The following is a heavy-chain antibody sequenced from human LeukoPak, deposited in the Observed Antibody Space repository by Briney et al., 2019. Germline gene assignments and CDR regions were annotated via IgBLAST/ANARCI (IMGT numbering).Heavy chain of an antibody. CDR1: GFTFSSYG. Sequence: GGSLRLSCAASGFTFSSYGMHWVRQAPGKGLEWVAVIWYDGSNKYYADSVKGRFTISRDNSKNTLYLQMNSLRAEDTAVYYCARDLGATTCDYWGQGTLATVSS. D-gene: IGHD1-26*01. CDR3: ARDLGATTCDY. V-gene: IGHV3-33*08. CDR2: IWYDGSNK. J-gene: IGHJ4*02.